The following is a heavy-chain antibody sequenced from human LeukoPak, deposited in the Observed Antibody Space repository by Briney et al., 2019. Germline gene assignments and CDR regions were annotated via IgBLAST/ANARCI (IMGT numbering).Heavy chain of an antibody. V-gene: IGHV3-7*01. J-gene: IGHJ4*02. CDR3: ARDKAAAGNIDY. CDR2: IKQDGSEK. D-gene: IGHD6-13*01. CDR1: GVTFSVYW. Sequence: GGSLRLSCAASGVTFSVYWMSWVRQAPGKGLEWVANIKQDGSEKYYVDSVKGRFTISRDNAKNSLYLQMKSLRAEDTVVSYCARDKAAAGNIDYWGQGTLVTVSS.